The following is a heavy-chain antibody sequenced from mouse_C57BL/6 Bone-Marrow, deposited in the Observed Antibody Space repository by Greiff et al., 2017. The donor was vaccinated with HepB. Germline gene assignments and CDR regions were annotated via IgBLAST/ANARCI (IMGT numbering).Heavy chain of an antibody. CDR1: GFTFTDYY. D-gene: IGHD1-1*01. J-gene: IGHJ1*03. Sequence: EVQLMESGGGLVQPGGSLSLSCAASGFTFTDYYMSWVRQPPGKALEWLGFIRNKANGYTTEYSASVKGRFTISRDNSQSILYLQMNALRAEDSATYYCARSPTTVVAWYFDVWGTGTTVTVSS. CDR3: ARSPTTVVAWYFDV. V-gene: IGHV7-3*01. CDR2: IRNKANGYTT.